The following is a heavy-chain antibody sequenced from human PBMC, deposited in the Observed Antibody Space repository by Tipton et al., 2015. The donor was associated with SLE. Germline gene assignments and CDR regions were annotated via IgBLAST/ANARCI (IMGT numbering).Heavy chain of an antibody. D-gene: IGHD3-10*01. Sequence: SLRLSCAASGFTFGSYTMIWVRQAPGKGLEWVSGISHRDDVTWYADSVRGRFTISRDNSKNTLYLQMNSLRAEDTAVYFCARDGLPGDLDGLDIWGQGTMVTVSS. V-gene: IGHV3-23*01. CDR1: GFTFGSYT. J-gene: IGHJ3*02. CDR2: ISHRDDVT. CDR3: ARDGLPGDLDGLDI.